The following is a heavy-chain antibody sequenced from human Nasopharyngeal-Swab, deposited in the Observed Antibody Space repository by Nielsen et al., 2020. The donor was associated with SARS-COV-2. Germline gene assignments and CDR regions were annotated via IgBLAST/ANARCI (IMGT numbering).Heavy chain of an antibody. CDR2: ISSSSSTI. V-gene: IGHV3-48*04. Sequence: VRQAPGKGLEWVSYISSSSSTIYYADSVKGRFTISRDNAKNSLYLQMNSLRAEDTAVYYCARDGGLGYSGYDTLDAFDIWGQGTMGTVSS. J-gene: IGHJ3*02. D-gene: IGHD5-12*01. CDR3: ARDGGLGYSGYDTLDAFDI.